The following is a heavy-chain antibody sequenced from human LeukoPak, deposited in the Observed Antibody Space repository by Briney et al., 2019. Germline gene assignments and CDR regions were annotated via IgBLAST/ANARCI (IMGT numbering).Heavy chain of an antibody. CDR1: GGSISSYY. CDR3: ARAVGSGSFQTYYYYMDV. Sequence: SETLSLTCTVSGGSISSYYWSWIRQPAGRGLEWIGRIYTRGSTNYNPSLKSRVTMSVDTSKNQFSLKLSSVTAADTAVYYCARAVGSGSFQTYYYYMDVWGKGTTVTMSS. V-gene: IGHV4-4*07. J-gene: IGHJ6*03. CDR2: IYTRGST. D-gene: IGHD3-10*01.